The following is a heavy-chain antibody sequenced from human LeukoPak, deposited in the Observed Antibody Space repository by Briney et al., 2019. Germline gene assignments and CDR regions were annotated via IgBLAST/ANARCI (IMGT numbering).Heavy chain of an antibody. Sequence: PGGSLRLSCEASGVSFTNTWMSWVRQAPGKGLEWVGRVKSKADDGTTEYAAPVQGRFTISRDDSKNTLSLQMTSLKTEHTAVYYCATEGGSGSYYGDDAFDMWGQGTMVTVSS. CDR3: ATEGGSGSYYGDDAFDM. J-gene: IGHJ3*02. CDR2: VKSKADDGTT. D-gene: IGHD3-10*01. CDR1: GVSFTNTW. V-gene: IGHV3-15*01.